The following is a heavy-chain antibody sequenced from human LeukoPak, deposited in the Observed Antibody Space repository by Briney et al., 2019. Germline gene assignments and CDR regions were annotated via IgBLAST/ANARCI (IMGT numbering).Heavy chain of an antibody. Sequence: PGGSLRLSCAASGFTFSSYAMHWVRQAPGKGLEWVAVISYDGSNKYYADSVKGRFTISRDNSKNTPYLQMNSLRAEDTAVYYCARDRYGHPGGIDYWGQGTLVTVSS. CDR3: ARDRYGHPGGIDY. D-gene: IGHD1-1*01. CDR2: ISYDGSNK. J-gene: IGHJ4*02. CDR1: GFTFSSYA. V-gene: IGHV3-30-3*01.